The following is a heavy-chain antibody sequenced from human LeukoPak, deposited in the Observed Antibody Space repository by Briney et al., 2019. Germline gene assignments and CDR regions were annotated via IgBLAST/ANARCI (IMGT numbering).Heavy chain of an antibody. J-gene: IGHJ4*02. D-gene: IGHD3-22*01. CDR1: GFTVSDNY. CDR2: IYAGGST. CDR3: ARDRSYDSNGYPFDY. V-gene: IGHV3-66*02. Sequence: GGSLRLSCAASGFTVSDNYMTWVRQAPGKGLEWVSVIYAGGSTFYADSVKGRFAISRDNSKNTLYLQMNSLRPEDTAVYYCARDRSYDSNGYPFDYWGQGTLVTVSS.